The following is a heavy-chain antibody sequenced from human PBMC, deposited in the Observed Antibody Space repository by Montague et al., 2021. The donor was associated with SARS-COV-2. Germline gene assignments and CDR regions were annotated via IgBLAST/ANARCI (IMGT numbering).Heavy chain of an antibody. D-gene: IGHD2-15*01. Sequence: IYYSWTTFYNPSLRSRVTMSVDTSKNQFSLRLSSVTAADTAVFYCARGDAVDWYFDLWGRGTLVSVS. CDR3: ARGDAVDWYFDL. J-gene: IGHJ2*01. V-gene: IGHV4-39*01. CDR2: IYYSWTT.